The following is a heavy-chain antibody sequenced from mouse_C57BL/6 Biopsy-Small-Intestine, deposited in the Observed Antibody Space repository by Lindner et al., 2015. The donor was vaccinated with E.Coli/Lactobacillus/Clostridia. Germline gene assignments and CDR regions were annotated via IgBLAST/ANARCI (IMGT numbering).Heavy chain of an antibody. D-gene: IGHD2-3*01. CDR1: GYTFTSYW. CDR3: TSDGYYLYFDY. CDR2: IYPGNSDT. Sequence: VQLQESGTVLTRPGASVKMSCKTSGYTFTSYWMHWVKQRPGQGLEWIGAIYPGNSDTSYNQKFKGKARLTAVTSASTAYMELSSLTNEDSAVYYCTSDGYYLYFDYWGQGTTLTVSS. V-gene: IGHV1-5*01. J-gene: IGHJ2*01.